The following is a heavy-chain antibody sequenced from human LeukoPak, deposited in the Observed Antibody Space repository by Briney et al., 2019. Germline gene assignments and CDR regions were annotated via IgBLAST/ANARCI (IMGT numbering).Heavy chain of an antibody. D-gene: IGHD3-16*02. CDR3: AREEFGGVIELYYFDY. V-gene: IGHV1-2*02. CDR2: INPNSGGT. J-gene: IGHJ4*02. Sequence: GASVKVSCKASGYTFTGYYMHWVRQAPGQGLEWMGWINPNSGGTNYAQKFQGRVTMTRDTSISTAYMELSRLRSDDTAVYYCAREEFGGVIELYYFDYWGQGTLVTVSS. CDR1: GYTFTGYY.